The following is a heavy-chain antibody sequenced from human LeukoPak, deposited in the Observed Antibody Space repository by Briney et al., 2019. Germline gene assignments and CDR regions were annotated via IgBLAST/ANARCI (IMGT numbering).Heavy chain of an antibody. CDR1: GDSIISYY. J-gene: IGHJ6*03. CDR2: IYTSGST. V-gene: IGHV4-4*07. CDR3: ARESQGYDGSGYYYSKQKYFYSVDV. D-gene: IGHD3-22*01. Sequence: SETLSLTCTVSGDSIISYYWSWIRLPAGKGLEWIGRIYTSGSTNYNPSLKSRVTMSVDTSKNQFSLKLSSVTAADTAVYYCARESQGYDGSGYYYSKQKYFYSVDVWGKGTTVTVSS.